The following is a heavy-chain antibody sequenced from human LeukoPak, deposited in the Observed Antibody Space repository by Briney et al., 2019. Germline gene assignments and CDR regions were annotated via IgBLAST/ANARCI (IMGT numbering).Heavy chain of an antibody. CDR2: VYYSGSP. J-gene: IGHJ5*02. D-gene: IGHD6-13*01. CDR3: AREGSSSWYDLGRTTNWFDP. CDR1: GGSISSYF. V-gene: IGHV4-59*01. Sequence: SETLSLTCTVSGGSISSYFWSWIRQPPGMGLEWIGYVYYSGSPNYNPSLKSRVTISVDTSKNQFSLRLRSVTAADTAVYYCAREGSSSWYDLGRTTNWFDPWGQGTLVTVSS.